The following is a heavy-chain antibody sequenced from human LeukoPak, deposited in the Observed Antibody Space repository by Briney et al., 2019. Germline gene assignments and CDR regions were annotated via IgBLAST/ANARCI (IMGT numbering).Heavy chain of an antibody. CDR2: IYSGGST. J-gene: IGHJ3*02. Sequence: GGSLRLSCAASGFTVSSNYMSWVRQAPGKGLEWVSVIYSGGSTYYADSVKGRFTISRHNSKNTLYLQMNSLRAEDTAVYYCARPSELTIFGVVIGLEAFDIWGQGTMVTVSS. CDR3: ARPSELTIFGVVIGLEAFDI. V-gene: IGHV3-53*04. CDR1: GFTVSSNY. D-gene: IGHD3-3*01.